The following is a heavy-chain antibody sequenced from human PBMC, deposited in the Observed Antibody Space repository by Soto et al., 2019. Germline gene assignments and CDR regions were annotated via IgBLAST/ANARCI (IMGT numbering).Heavy chain of an antibody. CDR2: IIPIFGTA. CDR1: GGTFSSYA. J-gene: IGHJ4*02. V-gene: IGHV1-69*12. D-gene: IGHD3-22*01. CDR3: AREGVEGNSYYYDSSGYYYY. Sequence: QVQLVQSGAEVKKPGSSVKVSCKASGGTFSSYAISWVRQAPGQGLEWMGGIIPIFGTANYAQKFQGRVTITADESTSTAYMELNSLRSEDTAVYYCAREGVEGNSYYYDSSGYYYYWGQGTLVTVSS.